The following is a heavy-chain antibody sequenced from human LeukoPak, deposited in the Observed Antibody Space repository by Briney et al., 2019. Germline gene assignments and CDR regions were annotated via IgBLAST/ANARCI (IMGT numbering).Heavy chain of an antibody. V-gene: IGHV3-11*01. CDR1: GFTFSDYY. D-gene: IGHD3-10*01. J-gene: IGHJ6*03. CDR2: ISSSGSTI. CDR3: ARVSSGSGSYYNLPYYYYYYMDV. Sequence: GGSLRLSCAASGFTFSDYYMSWIRQAPGKGLEWVSYISSSGSTIYYADSVKGRFTISGDNAKHSLYLQMNSLRAEDTAVYYCARVSSGSGSYYNLPYYYYYYMDVWGKGTTVTISS.